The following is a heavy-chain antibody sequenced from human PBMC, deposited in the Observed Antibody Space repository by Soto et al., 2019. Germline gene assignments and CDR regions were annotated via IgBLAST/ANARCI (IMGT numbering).Heavy chain of an antibody. J-gene: IGHJ6*02. V-gene: IGHV1-69*01. Sequence: VQLVQSGTEVKKPGSSVRVSCESSGGTFRTYSINWVRQAPGQGLEWMGDIIPFSRPPNYAQKFQGRVTISADESTNTVYLDLSSLTSEDTAVYFCARDCGNTDCFDMDVWGQGTTVTVSS. CDR3: ARDCGNTDCFDMDV. D-gene: IGHD2-21*02. CDR1: GGTFRTYS. CDR2: IIPFSRPP.